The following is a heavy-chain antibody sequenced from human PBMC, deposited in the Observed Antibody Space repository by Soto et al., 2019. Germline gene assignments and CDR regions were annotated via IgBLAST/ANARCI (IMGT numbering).Heavy chain of an antibody. Sequence: ASVKVSCKASGDTFNNYAISWVRQAPGQGLEWMGGIFPILGTATYTQKFQGRVTLTADESTSTAYMELSSLRSEDTAVYYCARDRGVYGSGSYYNWFDPWGQGTLVTVSS. V-gene: IGHV1-69*13. CDR2: IFPILGTA. J-gene: IGHJ5*02. D-gene: IGHD3-10*01. CDR1: GDTFNNYA. CDR3: ARDRGVYGSGSYYNWFDP.